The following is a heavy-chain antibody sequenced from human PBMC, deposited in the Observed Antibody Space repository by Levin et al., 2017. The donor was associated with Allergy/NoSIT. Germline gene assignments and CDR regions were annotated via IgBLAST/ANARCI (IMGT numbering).Heavy chain of an antibody. CDR2: IYYSGST. CDR3: ASVDGYNGADAFDI. J-gene: IGHJ3*02. D-gene: IGHD5-24*01. V-gene: IGHV4-39*01. CDR1: GGSISSSSYY. Sequence: SETLSLTCTVSGGSISSSSYYWGWIRQPPGTGLEWIGSIYYSGSTYYNPSLKSRVTISVDTSKNQFSLKLSSVTAADTAVYYCASVDGYNGADAFDIWGQGTMVTVSS.